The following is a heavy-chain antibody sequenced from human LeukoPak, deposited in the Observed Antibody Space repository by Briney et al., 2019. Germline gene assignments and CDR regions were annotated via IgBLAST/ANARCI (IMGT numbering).Heavy chain of an antibody. CDR1: GYTFTTYG. D-gene: IGHD2-15*01. Sequence: ASVKVSCKASGYTFTTYGISWVRQAPGQGLEWMGWISGYNGNTNYAQKFRGRVTMTTDTPTSTAYMELRSLRSDDTAVYYCARASAQWSDYWGQGTLVTVSS. CDR2: ISGYNGNT. V-gene: IGHV1-18*01. CDR3: ARASAQWSDY. J-gene: IGHJ4*02.